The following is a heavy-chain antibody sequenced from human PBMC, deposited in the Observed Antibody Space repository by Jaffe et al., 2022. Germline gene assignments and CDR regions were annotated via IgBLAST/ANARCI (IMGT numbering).Heavy chain of an antibody. CDR3: ASLQYSSGWYPFDY. J-gene: IGHJ4*02. D-gene: IGHD6-19*01. Sequence: QLQLQESGPGLVKPSETLSLTCTVSGGSISSSSYYWGWIRQPPGKGLEWIGSIYYSGSTYYNPSLKSRVTISVDTSKNQFSLKLSSVTAADTAVYYCASLQYSSGWYPFDYWGQGTLVTVSS. CDR1: GGSISSSSYY. CDR2: IYYSGST. V-gene: IGHV4-39*01.